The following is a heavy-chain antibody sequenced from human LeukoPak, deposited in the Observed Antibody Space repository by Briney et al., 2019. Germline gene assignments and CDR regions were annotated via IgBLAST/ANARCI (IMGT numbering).Heavy chain of an antibody. CDR1: GYTFTSYG. CDR3: ARAYAVFYDFWSGYYKDNWFDP. CDR2: ISAYNGNT. J-gene: IGHJ5*02. Sequence: ASVKVSCKASGYTFTSYGISWVRQAPGQGLEWMGWISAYNGNTNYAQKLQGRVTMTTDTSTSTAYMELRSLRSDDTAVYYCARAYAVFYDFWSGYYKDNWFDPWGQGTLVTVSS. V-gene: IGHV1-18*01. D-gene: IGHD3-3*01.